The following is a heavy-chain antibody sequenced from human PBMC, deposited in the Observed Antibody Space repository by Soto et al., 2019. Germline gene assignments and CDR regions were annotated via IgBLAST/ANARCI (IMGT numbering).Heavy chain of an antibody. J-gene: IGHJ4*02. Sequence: EVQLLQSGGGLVQPGGSLRLSFAASGFTFSSYAISWVGQAPGKGLEWVSAISNSGGNKYYADSVMGPFTISRDNSKNTLFRQMNRLRAEDTAIYSCAKVWGRPLDCWGQGSLVTVSS. CDR2: ISNSGGNK. V-gene: IGHV3-23*01. CDR1: GFTFSSYA. D-gene: IGHD7-27*01. CDR3: AKVWGRPLDC.